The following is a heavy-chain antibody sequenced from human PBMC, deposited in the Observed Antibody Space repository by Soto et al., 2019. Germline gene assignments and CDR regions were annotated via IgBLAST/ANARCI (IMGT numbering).Heavy chain of an antibody. Sequence: SVKVCCKASGGTFSSYAISWVRQAPGQGLEWMGGIIPIFGTANYAQKFQGRVTITADESTSTAYMELSSLRSEDTAVYYCARDSRSITMIVVVIHYYGMDVWGQGTTVTVSS. CDR2: IIPIFGTA. V-gene: IGHV1-69*13. CDR3: ARDSRSITMIVVVIHYYGMDV. J-gene: IGHJ6*02. CDR1: GGTFSSYA. D-gene: IGHD3-22*01.